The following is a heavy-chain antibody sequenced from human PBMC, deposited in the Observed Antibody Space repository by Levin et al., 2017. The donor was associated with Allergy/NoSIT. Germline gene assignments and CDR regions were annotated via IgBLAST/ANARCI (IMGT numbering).Heavy chain of an antibody. J-gene: IGHJ4*02. D-gene: IGHD1-26*01. V-gene: IGHV3-23*01. CDR3: AKDKTSGGSVYYCDC. CDR2: ISGSGVTT. Sequence: ESLKISCAASGFTFNSYAMTWVRQAPGKGLEWVSGISGSGVTTKYADSVKGRFTISRDNSKNTVYLQMNSLRAEDTGVYFCAKDKTSGGSVYYCDCWGQGTLVTVSS. CDR1: GFTFNSYA.